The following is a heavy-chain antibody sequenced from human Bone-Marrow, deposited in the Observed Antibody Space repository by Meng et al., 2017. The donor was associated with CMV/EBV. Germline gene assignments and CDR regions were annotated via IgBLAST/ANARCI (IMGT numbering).Heavy chain of an antibody. V-gene: IGHV3-30*03. D-gene: IGHD3-3*01. CDR2: ISYDGSNK. J-gene: IGHJ6*02. CDR3: ARDRGVSSPFGVVIMPYYYGMDV. Sequence: GESLKISCAASGFTLSKAWMSWVRQAPGKGLEWVAVISYDGSNKYYADSVKGRFTISRDNSKNTLYLQMNSLRAEDTAVYYCARDRGVSSPFGVVIMPYYYGMDVWGQGTTVTVSS. CDR1: GFTLSKAW.